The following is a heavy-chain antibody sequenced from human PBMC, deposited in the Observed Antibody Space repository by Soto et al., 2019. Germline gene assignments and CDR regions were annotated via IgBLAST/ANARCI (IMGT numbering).Heavy chain of an antibody. D-gene: IGHD6-19*01. CDR3: AKDRGPSYSSGWYEDY. CDR1: GFTFSNCG. V-gene: IGHV3-30*18. J-gene: IGHJ4*02. Sequence: QVQLVESGGGVVQPGRSLRLSCTASGFTFSNCGMHWVRQAPGKGLEWVALISFDGIKKYYADSVKGRFNISRDNSKTTLYLQMNSLRPADTALYYCAKDRGPSYSSGWYEDYWGQGTLVTVSS. CDR2: ISFDGIKK.